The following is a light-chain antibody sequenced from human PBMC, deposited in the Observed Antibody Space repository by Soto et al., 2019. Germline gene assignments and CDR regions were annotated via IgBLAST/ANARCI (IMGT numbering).Light chain of an antibody. CDR2: GAS. Sequence: EIVLTQSPGTLSLSPGERATLSCRASQSVSSNYLAWYQQKPGQAPRLLIYGASSRATGIPDRFSGSGSGTDFTLTISRLEPEDFAVYYGQQHGSSYPNTFGQGTKLEIK. V-gene: IGKV3-20*01. J-gene: IGKJ2*01. CDR1: QSVSSNY. CDR3: QQHGSSYPNT.